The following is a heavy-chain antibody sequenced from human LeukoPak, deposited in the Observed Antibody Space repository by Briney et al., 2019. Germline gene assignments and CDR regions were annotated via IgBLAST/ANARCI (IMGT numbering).Heavy chain of an antibody. CDR2: IWYDGNNK. Sequence: SGGSLRLSCAASGFTFSDYGMHWVRQPPGKGLEWVAVIWYDGNNKYYADFEEGRFTIAKNNYKNQLYLQMNSLSAEDTAVYYCSRTRYNSGGGDYWGQGTRVTVSP. V-gene: IGHV3-33*01. D-gene: IGHD6-19*01. CDR1: GFTFSDYG. J-gene: IGHJ4*02. CDR3: SRTRYNSGGGDY.